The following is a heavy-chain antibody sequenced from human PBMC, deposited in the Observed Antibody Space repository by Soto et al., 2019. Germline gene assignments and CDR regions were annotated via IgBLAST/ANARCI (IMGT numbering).Heavy chain of an antibody. J-gene: IGHJ4*02. V-gene: IGHV3-23*01. CDR1: GFTFSDHA. D-gene: IGHD2-2*01. CDR3: AKDPTLATRGFFDH. Sequence: VQLLESGGGLVQPGESLRLSCVASGFTFSDHAMSWFRLPPGKGLEWVSAISRNGDITFYVDSVKGRFTISRDDSMSVVYLQMTSLRAEDTAVYFCAKDPTLATRGFFDHWGQGTLVTVSS. CDR2: ISRNGDIT.